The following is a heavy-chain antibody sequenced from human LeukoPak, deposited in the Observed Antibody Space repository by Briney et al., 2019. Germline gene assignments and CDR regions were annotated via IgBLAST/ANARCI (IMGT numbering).Heavy chain of an antibody. D-gene: IGHD3-16*01. V-gene: IGHV3-7*02. J-gene: IGHJ4*02. Sequence: GGSLRLSCAASGFTFSSYWMSWVRQAPGKGLEWVANINRDGSEKYYVDSVRGRFTISRDNAKNSLYLQMNSLRAEDTSVYYCARGPWASFDYWGQGTLVTVSS. CDR3: ARGPWASFDY. CDR1: GFTFSSYW. CDR2: INRDGSEK.